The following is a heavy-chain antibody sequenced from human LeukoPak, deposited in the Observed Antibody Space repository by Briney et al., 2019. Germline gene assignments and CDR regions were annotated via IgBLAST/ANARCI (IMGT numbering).Heavy chain of an antibody. CDR1: GGSFSGYY. CDR3: ARESAAVAGTSDY. CDR2: INHSGST. Sequence: PSETLSLTCAVYGGSFSGYYWSWIRQPPGKGLEWIGEINHSGSTNYNPSLKSRVTISVDTSKNQFSLKLSSVTAADTAAHYCARESAAVAGTSDYWGQGTLVTVSS. D-gene: IGHD6-19*01. J-gene: IGHJ4*02. V-gene: IGHV4-34*01.